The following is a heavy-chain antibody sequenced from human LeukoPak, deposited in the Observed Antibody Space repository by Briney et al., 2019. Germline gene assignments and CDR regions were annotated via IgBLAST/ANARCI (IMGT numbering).Heavy chain of an antibody. V-gene: IGHV4-30-4*08. CDR1: GGSISSGDYY. Sequence: SETVSLTCTVSGGSISSGDYYWSWIRQPPGKGLEWIGYIYYSGSTYYNPSLKSRVTISVDTSKNQFSLKLSSVTAADTAVYYCARSSRVDAFDIWGQGTMVTVSS. D-gene: IGHD3-10*01. J-gene: IGHJ3*02. CDR3: ARSSRVDAFDI. CDR2: IYYSGST.